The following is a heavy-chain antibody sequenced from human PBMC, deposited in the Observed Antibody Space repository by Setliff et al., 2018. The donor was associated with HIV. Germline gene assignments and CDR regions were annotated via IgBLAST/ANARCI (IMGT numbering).Heavy chain of an antibody. CDR2: FYGGGSV. D-gene: IGHD3-16*01. J-gene: IGHJ4*02. CDR1: GFNVTIND. Sequence: PGGSLRLSCAASGFNVTINDMSWVRQAPGKGLEWVSVFYGGGSVFYADSVKGRFTMSRDISKNMLFFYMNRLRSEDTAVYYCATGEMATTRGWFFDNWGQGTLVTVSS. V-gene: IGHV3-53*05. CDR3: ATGEMATTRGWFFDN.